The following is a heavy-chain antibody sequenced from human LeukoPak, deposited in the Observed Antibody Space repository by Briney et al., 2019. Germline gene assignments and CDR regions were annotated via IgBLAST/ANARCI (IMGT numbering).Heavy chain of an antibody. CDR3: ARVSCSSTSCYFPSYYYYGMDV. Sequence: ASVKVSCKASGYTFTGYYMHWVRQAPGQGLEWMGWINPNSGGTNYAQKFQGRVTMTRDTSISTAYMELSRLRSDDTAVHYCARVSCSSTSCYFPSYYYYGMDVWGQGTTVTVSS. V-gene: IGHV1-2*02. CDR2: INPNSGGT. CDR1: GYTFTGYY. J-gene: IGHJ6*02. D-gene: IGHD2-2*01.